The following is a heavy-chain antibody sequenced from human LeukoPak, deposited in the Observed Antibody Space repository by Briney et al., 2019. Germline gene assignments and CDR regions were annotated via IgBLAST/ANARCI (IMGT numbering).Heavy chain of an antibody. J-gene: IGHJ5*02. V-gene: IGHV3-74*01. CDR3: ARGGGSYGWFDP. CDR2: IDSDGSST. CDR1: GFNSSNYW. Sequence: GGSLRLSCAASGFNSSNYWMYWVRHGPGKGLVWVSRIDSDGSSTNYADSVKGRFTISRDSAKNTLYLQMNSLRAEDTAVYYCARGGGSYGWFDPWGQGTLVTVSS. D-gene: IGHD3-16*01.